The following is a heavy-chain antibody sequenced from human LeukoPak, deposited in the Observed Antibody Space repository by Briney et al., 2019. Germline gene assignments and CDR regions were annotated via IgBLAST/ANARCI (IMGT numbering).Heavy chain of an antibody. J-gene: IGHJ6*02. CDR3: AACGGGCYSYYYYGMDV. Sequence: ASVKVSCKASGYTFTSYYMHWVRQAPGQGLEWMGIINPSGGSTSYAQKFQGRVTMTRDTSTSTVYMELSSLRSEDTAVYYCAACGGGCYSYYYYGMDVWGQGTTVTVSS. CDR2: INPSGGST. D-gene: IGHD2-21*02. CDR1: GYTFTSYY. V-gene: IGHV1-46*01.